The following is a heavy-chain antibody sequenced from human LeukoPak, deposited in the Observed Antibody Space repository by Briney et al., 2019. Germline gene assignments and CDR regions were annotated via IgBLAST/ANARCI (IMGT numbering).Heavy chain of an antibody. CDR3: ARVFGYYYLTGWFDP. CDR2: IYYSGST. V-gene: IGHV4-59*11. D-gene: IGHD3-10*01. J-gene: IGHJ5*02. CDR1: GGSISSHY. Sequence: SETLSLTCTVSGGSISSHYWSWIQQPPGKGLEWIGYIYYSGSTNYNPSLKSRVTISVDTSKNQFSLKLSSVTAADTAVYYCARVFGYYYLTGWFDPWGQGTLVTVSS.